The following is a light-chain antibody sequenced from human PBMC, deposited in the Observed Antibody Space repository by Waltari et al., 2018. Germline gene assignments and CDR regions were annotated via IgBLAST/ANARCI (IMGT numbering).Light chain of an antibody. CDR2: EVT. V-gene: IGLV2-8*01. Sequence: QSALTQPPSASGSPGQSVTISCPGPSSDVGDYVSWYQQHPGKAPKLMISEVTKRPSGVPDRFSGSKSGNTASLTVSGLQAEDEADYYCSSYAGSNNLVFGGGTKLTVL. CDR3: SSYAGSNNLV. J-gene: IGLJ2*01. CDR1: SSDVGDY.